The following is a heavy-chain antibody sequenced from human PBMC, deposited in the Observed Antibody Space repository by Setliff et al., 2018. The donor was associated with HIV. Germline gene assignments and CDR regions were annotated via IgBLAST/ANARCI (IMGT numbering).Heavy chain of an antibody. J-gene: IGHJ4*02. D-gene: IGHD3-22*01. CDR2: INPSGGST. CDR3: ARVEYYYDSSGYYYDY. V-gene: IGHV1-46*01. Sequence: ASVKVSCKASGYTFTSYYMHWVRQAPGQGLEWMGIINPSGGSTSYAQKFQGRVTMTRDTSTSTVYMELSSLRSEDTAVYYCARVEYYYDSSGYYYDYWGQGTRVTSPQ. CDR1: GYTFTSYY.